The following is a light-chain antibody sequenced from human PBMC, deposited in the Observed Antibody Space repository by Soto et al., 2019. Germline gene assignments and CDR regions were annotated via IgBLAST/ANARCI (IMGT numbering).Light chain of an antibody. J-gene: IGLJ1*01. V-gene: IGLV1-44*01. Sequence: QSVLTQPPSASGTPGQRVAISCSGGSSNIGTNPVNWYLHLPGTAPKLLIYRDNQRPSGVPDRFSGSKSGTSASLTISGLQAEDEADYYCSSFTRSNSYVFGTGTKLTVL. CDR2: RDN. CDR3: SSFTRSNSYV. CDR1: SSNIGTNP.